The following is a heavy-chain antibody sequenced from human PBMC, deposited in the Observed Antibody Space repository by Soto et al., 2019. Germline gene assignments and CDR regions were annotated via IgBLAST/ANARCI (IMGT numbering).Heavy chain of an antibody. Sequence: ASVKGSCKASLYTFTSYEINSVRQGTGQGVEWMGWMNPNSGNTGYAQKFQGRVTMTRNTSISTAYMELSSLRSEDTAVYYCASVRLAFGELLYGDYYYYYYMDVSGNGTTVTLSS. CDR2: MNPNSGNT. J-gene: IGHJ6*03. CDR1: LYTFTSYE. V-gene: IGHV1-8*01. CDR3: ASVRLAFGELLYGDYYYYYYMDV. D-gene: IGHD3-10*01.